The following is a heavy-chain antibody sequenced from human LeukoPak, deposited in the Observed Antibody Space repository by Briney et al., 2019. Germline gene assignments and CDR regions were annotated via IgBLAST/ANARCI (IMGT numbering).Heavy chain of an antibody. CDR1: GGSFSGYY. CDR3: ARGGSLAAAPHRYYFDY. J-gene: IGHJ4*02. D-gene: IGHD6-19*01. CDR2: INHSGST. V-gene: IGHV4-34*01. Sequence: SETLSLTCAVYGGSFSGYYWSWIRQPPGKGLEWIGEINHSGSTNYNPSLKSRVTISVDTSKNQFSLKLSSVTAADTAVYYCARGGSLAAAPHRYYFDYWGQGTPVTVSS.